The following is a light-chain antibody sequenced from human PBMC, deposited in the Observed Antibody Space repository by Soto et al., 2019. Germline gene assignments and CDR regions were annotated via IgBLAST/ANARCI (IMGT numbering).Light chain of an antibody. Sequence: DIQMTQSPSSLSASVGDRVTITCRASQSISSYLNWYQQKPRKAPKLLIYAASSLQSGVPSRFSGSGSVTDFTLTISSLQPEDFATYYCQQSYRTPRTFGPGTKVDIK. J-gene: IGKJ3*01. CDR1: QSISSY. V-gene: IGKV1-39*01. CDR2: AAS. CDR3: QQSYRTPRT.